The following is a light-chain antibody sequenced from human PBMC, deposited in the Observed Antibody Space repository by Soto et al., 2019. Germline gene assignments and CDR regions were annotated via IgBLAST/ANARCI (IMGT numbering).Light chain of an antibody. J-gene: IGLJ2*01. Sequence: SYELTQPPSVSVAPGKTARVTCVGNDIGSKSVHWYQQKSGQAPVLVINNEIDRPSGIPERFSGSNSGNTATLTITRVDAGDEADYYCHVWDSDGDHPLFGGGTQLTVL. V-gene: IGLV3-21*03. CDR1: DIGSKS. CDR3: HVWDSDGDHPL. CDR2: NEI.